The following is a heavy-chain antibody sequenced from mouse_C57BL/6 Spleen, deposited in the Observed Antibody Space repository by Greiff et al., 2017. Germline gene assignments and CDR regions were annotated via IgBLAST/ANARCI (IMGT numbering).Heavy chain of an antibody. CDR2: INPSNGGT. CDR1: GYTFTSYW. CDR3: ARQVDYFDY. J-gene: IGHJ2*01. Sequence: VQLQQPGTELVKPGASVKLSCKASGYTFTSYWMHWVKQRPGHGLEWIGNINPSNGGTNYNEKVKSKATLTGAKSSSTADMQLSSRTSKDSAVYYCARQVDYFDYWGQGTTLTVSS. V-gene: IGHV1-53*01.